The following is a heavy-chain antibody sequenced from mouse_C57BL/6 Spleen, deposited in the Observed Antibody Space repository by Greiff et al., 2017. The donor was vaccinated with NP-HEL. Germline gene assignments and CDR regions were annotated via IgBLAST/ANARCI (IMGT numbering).Heavy chain of an antibody. CDR1: GFTFSDYY. D-gene: IGHD2-10*02. V-gene: IGHV5-12*01. Sequence: EVMLVESGGGLVQPGGSLKLSRAASGFTFSDYYMYWVRQTPEKRPGWVAYISNGGGSTYYPDTVKGRFTISRDNAKNTLYLQMSRLKSEDTAMYYCARSYDYYAMDYWGQGTSVTVSS. CDR3: ARSYDYYAMDY. J-gene: IGHJ4*01. CDR2: ISNGGGST.